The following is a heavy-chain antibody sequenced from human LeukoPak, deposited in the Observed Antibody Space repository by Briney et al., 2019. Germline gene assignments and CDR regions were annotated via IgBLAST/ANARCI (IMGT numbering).Heavy chain of an antibody. CDR1: GGSFSGYY. Sequence: SETLSLTCAVYGGSFSGYYWSWIRQPPGKGLEWIGEINRSGSTNYNPSLKSRVTISVDTSKNQFSLKLSSVTAADTAVYYCARGTRKWLPGAFDIWGQGTMVTVSS. CDR2: INRSGST. J-gene: IGHJ3*02. D-gene: IGHD5-12*01. CDR3: ARGTRKWLPGAFDI. V-gene: IGHV4-34*01.